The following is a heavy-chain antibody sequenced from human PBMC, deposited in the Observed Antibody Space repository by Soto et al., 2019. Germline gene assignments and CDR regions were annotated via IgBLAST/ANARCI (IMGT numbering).Heavy chain of an antibody. V-gene: IGHV3-23*01. CDR2: ISGSGGST. CDR1: GFTFSSYA. J-gene: IGHJ6*02. D-gene: IGHD2-15*01. Sequence: TGGSLRLSCAASGFTFSSYAMSWVRQAPGKGLEWVSAISGSGGSTYYADSVKGRFTISRDNSKNTLYLQMNSLRAEDAAVYYCAKRIRCSGGSCYSGVYYYYYGMDVWDQGTTVTVSS. CDR3: AKRIRCSGGSCYSGVYYYYYGMDV.